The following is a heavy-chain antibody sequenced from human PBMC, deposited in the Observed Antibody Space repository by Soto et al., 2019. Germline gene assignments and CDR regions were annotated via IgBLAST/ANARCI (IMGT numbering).Heavy chain of an antibody. V-gene: IGHV1-69*13. J-gene: IGHJ4*02. D-gene: IGHD2-15*01. Sequence: SVKVSCKTSGGTFGRFSISWVRQAPGQGLEWMGGTIPILSVTNYAQKFQGRVTIVVDETTKTAYMELSSLRSDDTAIYYCASNYQYCSGGRCYAYWGQGTLVTVSS. CDR1: GGTFGRFS. CDR2: TIPILSVT. CDR3: ASNYQYCSGGRCYAY.